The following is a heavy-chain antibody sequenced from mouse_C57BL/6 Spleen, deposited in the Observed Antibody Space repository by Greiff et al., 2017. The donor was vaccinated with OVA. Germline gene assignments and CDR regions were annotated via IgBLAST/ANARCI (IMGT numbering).Heavy chain of an antibody. CDR1: GFTFTDYY. V-gene: IGHV7-3*01. J-gene: IGHJ4*01. Sequence: EVKLMESGGGLVQPGGSLSLSCAASGFTFTDYYMSWVRQPPGKALRWLGFIRNKANGYTTEYSASVKGRFTISRDNSQSILYLQMNALRAEDSATYYCARTGNYYAMDYWGQGTSVTVSS. CDR2: IRNKANGYTT. D-gene: IGHD4-1*01. CDR3: ARTGNYYAMDY.